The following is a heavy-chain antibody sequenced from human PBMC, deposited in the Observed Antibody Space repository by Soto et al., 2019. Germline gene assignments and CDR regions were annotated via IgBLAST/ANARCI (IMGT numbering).Heavy chain of an antibody. V-gene: IGHV3-23*01. Sequence: EVQLLESGGGLVQPGGSLRLSCAASGFTFSSYAISWVRQAPGKGLEWVSAISGGGDGTYYADSVKGRFTISRDNSKNTLYLQMDRLRAEDTAVYYCAKEPRMVGASYCDYWGQGTLVTVSS. CDR3: AKEPRMVGASYCDY. J-gene: IGHJ4*02. D-gene: IGHD1-26*01. CDR2: ISGGGDGT. CDR1: GFTFSSYA.